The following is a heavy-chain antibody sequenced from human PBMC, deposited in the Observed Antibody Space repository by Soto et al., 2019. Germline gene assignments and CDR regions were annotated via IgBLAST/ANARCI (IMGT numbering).Heavy chain of an antibody. J-gene: IGHJ6*02. V-gene: IGHV3-30*18. D-gene: IGHD6-19*01. CDR2: ISYDRSNK. CDR3: AKTYSSGWYYYYYGMDV. CDR1: GFTFSSYG. Sequence: TGGSLRLSCAASGFTFSSYGMHWVRQAPGKGLEWVAVISYDRSNKYYADSVKGRFTISRDNSKNTLYLQMNSLRAEDTAVYYCAKTYSSGWYYYYYGMDVWGQGTTVTV.